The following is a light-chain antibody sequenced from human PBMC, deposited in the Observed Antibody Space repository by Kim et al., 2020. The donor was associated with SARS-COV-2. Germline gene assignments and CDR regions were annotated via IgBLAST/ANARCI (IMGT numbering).Light chain of an antibody. Sequence: QSALTPPASVSGSPGPAITISCTRTSSDGGGSNYVPWYQPYPGKSPKRMIYDVSNRHPGVSNRFSGSMSGNTASLTISGRQAEDEADSYCRSYTRISVVFGGGTQLTVL. J-gene: IGLJ2*01. CDR3: RSYTRISVV. CDR1: SSDGGGSNY. V-gene: IGLV2-14*03. CDR2: DVS.